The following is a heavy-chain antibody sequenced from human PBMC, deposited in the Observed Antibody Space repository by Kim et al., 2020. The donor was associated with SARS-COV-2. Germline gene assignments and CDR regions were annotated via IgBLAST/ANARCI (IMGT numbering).Heavy chain of an antibody. V-gene: IGHV3-21*01. CDR2: ISSSSSYI. CDR1: GFTFSSYS. CDR3: ARDDEYSSSSALCY. Sequence: GGSLRLSCAASGFTFSSYSMNWVRQAPGKVLEWVSSISSSSSYIYYADSVMGRFIMSRVNANNSLYLQMNSLRAEDTAVYYCARDDEYSSSSALCYWGQGTLVTVSS. D-gene: IGHD6-6*01. J-gene: IGHJ4*02.